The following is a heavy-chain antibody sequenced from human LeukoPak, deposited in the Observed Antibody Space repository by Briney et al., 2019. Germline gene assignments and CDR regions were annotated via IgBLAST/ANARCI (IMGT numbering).Heavy chain of an antibody. CDR3: AKVGGLAVAGTDNWMDP. CDR2: IHYSGKT. D-gene: IGHD6-19*01. V-gene: IGHV4-39*02. Sequence: SETLSLTCSVTGGSISRSSYYWGWIRRPPGEGLEWIGNIHYSGKTYYNPSLKSRVTISIDTSKNQFSLKLSSVTAADTAVYSCAKVGGLAVAGTDNWMDPWGQGTLVTVSS. CDR1: GGSISRSSYY. J-gene: IGHJ5*02.